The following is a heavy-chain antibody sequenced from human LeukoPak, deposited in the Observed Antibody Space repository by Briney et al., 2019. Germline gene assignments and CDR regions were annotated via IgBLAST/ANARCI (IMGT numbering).Heavy chain of an antibody. V-gene: IGHV3-74*01. CDR1: GFTFSTYW. J-gene: IGHJ1*01. CDR3: ARAPSEIGGYYLEYFRP. CDR2: IKSDGGT. D-gene: IGHD6-25*01. Sequence: GGSLRLSCAASGFTFSTYWMHGVRQAPGKGLVWVSRIKSDGGTNYADSVKGRFTISRDNAKKTVSLQMNSLRPEDTGVYYCARAPSEIGGYYLEYFRPWGQGTLVTVSS.